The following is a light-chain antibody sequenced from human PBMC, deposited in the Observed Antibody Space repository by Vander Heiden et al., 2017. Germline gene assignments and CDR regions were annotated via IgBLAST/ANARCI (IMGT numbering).Light chain of an antibody. Sequence: SYDLTQAPSVSVALGPPARITCGGKNIGSKNVHWYQQKPGQAPALVIYRDNNRPSGIPERLSGSNSGNTATLTISSAQVGDEADYFCQVWDNGSVVFGGGTKLTVL. CDR3: QVWDNGSVV. J-gene: IGLJ3*02. CDR2: RDN. V-gene: IGLV3-9*01. CDR1: NIGSKN.